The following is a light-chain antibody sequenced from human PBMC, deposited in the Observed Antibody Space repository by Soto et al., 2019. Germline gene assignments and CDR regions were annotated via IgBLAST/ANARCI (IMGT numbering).Light chain of an antibody. J-gene: IGKJ5*01. V-gene: IGKV2D-29*02. Sequence: DVVMTQSPLSLSVTLGQPASISCTSSQSLVNSDGETFLFWYLQKPGQSPQLLIYEVSTRVSGVPDRFSGSGSGTDFTLEISRVETDDVGIYYCMQSTQLPPTFGQGTRLEIK. CDR3: MQSTQLPPT. CDR2: EVS. CDR1: QSLVNSDGETF.